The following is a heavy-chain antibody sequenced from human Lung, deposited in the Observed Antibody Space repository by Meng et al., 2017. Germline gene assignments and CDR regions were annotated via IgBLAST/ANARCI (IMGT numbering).Heavy chain of an antibody. CDR3: ARGQKGYFDL. CDR1: GGSISSSNYY. J-gene: IGHJ2*01. Sequence: QVQRQGPGQGLVKPSQTLSLTCTVSGGSISSSNYYWSWIRQPPGKGLEWSGHIYNSGSTYYNPSLKSRITISVDTSKNQFSLKLSSVTAADTAVYYCARGQKGYFDLWGRGTLVTVSS. CDR2: IYNSGST. V-gene: IGHV4-30-4*01.